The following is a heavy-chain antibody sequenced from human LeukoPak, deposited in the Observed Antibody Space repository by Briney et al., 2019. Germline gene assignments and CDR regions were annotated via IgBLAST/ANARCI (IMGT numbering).Heavy chain of an antibody. CDR1: GLTLSIYA. D-gene: IGHD4-11*01. V-gene: IGHV3-23*01. Sequence: GGSLRLSCAASGLTLSIYAMSWVSQAPGKGLEWVSAISGSGGSTYYADSVNGRFTISSDNHKNALYLQRNSRRAEDTAVYDCAKNYDYSNYGLTDPWGQGNLVTVSS. CDR2: ISGSGGST. CDR3: AKNYDYSNYGLTDP. J-gene: IGHJ5*02.